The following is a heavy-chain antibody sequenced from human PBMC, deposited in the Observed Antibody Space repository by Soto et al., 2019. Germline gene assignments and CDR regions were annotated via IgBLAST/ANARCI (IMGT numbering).Heavy chain of an antibody. D-gene: IGHD1-7*01. CDR1: GYTFTTYG. J-gene: IGHJ6*02. CDR3: AGENWNYGDYYYYYGMDV. CDR2: ISAYNGNT. V-gene: IGHV1-18*01. Sequence: ASVKVSCKASGYTFTTYGLSWVRQAPGQGLEWMGWISAYNGNTNYAQKLQGRVTMTTDTSTSTAYMELRSLRSDDTAVYYCAGENWNYGDYYYYYGMDVWGQGTTVTVSS.